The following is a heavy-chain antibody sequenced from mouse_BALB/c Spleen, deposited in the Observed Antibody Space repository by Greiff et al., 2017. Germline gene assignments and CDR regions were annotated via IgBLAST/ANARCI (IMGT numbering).Heavy chain of an antibody. J-gene: IGHJ2*01. CDR2: IYPGSGST. CDR3: TRKRDYYGYFDY. D-gene: IGHD1-1*01. Sequence: LQQPGSELVRPGASVKLSCKASGYTFTSYWMHWVKQRPGQGLEWIGNIYPGSGSTNYDEKFKRKATLTVDTSSNTAYMQLSSLTSEDSAVFYCTRKRDYYGYFDYWGQGTTLTVAS. CDR1: GYTFTSYW. V-gene: IGHV1S22*01.